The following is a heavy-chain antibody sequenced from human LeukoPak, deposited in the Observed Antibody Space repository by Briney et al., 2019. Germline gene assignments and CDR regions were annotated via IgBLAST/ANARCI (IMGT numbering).Heavy chain of an antibody. D-gene: IGHD3-10*01. CDR2: LRSGGNDK. J-gene: IGHJ4*02. Sequence: GGSLRRSCAASGFSFSTADMHWVRQAPGKGLEWVAFLRSGGNDKYYAGSVKGRFTISRDNSKNTLFLQMNSLRAEDTAVYYCAKDLFGSGSYEYWGQGTLVTVSS. CDR1: GFSFSTAD. CDR3: AKDLFGSGSYEY. V-gene: IGHV3-30*02.